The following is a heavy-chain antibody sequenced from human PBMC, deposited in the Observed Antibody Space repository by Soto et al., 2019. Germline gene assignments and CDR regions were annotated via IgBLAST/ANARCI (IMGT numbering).Heavy chain of an antibody. CDR1: GGSISSGGNY. J-gene: IGHJ4*02. V-gene: IGHV4-31*03. CDR2: IYYSGTT. CDR3: ARRTAVAGTFDY. Sequence: QVQLQESGPGLVKPSQTLSLTCTVSGGSISSGGNYWSWIRQHPEKGLEWIGYIYYSGTTYYNPPLKSRVSISLATSKNQFSLKLSSVTAADTAVYYCARRTAVAGTFDYWGQGTLVTVSS. D-gene: IGHD6-19*01.